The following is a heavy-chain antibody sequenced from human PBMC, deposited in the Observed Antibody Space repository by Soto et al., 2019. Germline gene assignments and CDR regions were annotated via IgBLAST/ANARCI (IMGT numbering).Heavy chain of an antibody. V-gene: IGHV1-69*13. Sequence: SVKVSCKASGGTFSSYAISWVRQAPGQGLEWMGGIIPIFGTANYAQRFQGRVTITADESTSTAYMELSSLRSEDTAVYYCARGRCSSTSCHTLYYYYGMAVWGQGTTVTVSS. CDR1: GGTFSSYA. J-gene: IGHJ6*02. CDR2: IIPIFGTA. CDR3: ARGRCSSTSCHTLYYYYGMAV. D-gene: IGHD2-2*02.